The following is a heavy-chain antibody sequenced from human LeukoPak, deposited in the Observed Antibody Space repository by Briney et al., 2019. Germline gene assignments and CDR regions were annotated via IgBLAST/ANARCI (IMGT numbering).Heavy chain of an antibody. CDR2: IYYSGRT. Sequence: SETLSLTCSVSGSSISSSSDYWGWIRQPPGKGLEWIGSIYYSGRTYYNVSLKSRVTMSVDTSNNQFSLKLNSVTAADTAVYYCAICRKFYSDSSGYCNYFDSWGQGTLVTVCS. V-gene: IGHV4-39*01. CDR1: GSSISSSSDY. CDR3: AICRKFYSDSSGYCNYFDS. J-gene: IGHJ4*02. D-gene: IGHD3-22*01.